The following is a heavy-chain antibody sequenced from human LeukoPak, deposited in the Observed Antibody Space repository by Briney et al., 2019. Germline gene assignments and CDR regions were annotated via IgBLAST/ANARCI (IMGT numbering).Heavy chain of an antibody. V-gene: IGHV1-46*01. CDR3: AREVRSGYYAYYYYYYMDV. CDR1: GYIFTAYY. D-gene: IGHD3-22*01. Sequence: GASVKVSCKASGYIFTAYYMHWVRQAPGQGLEWMGIINPSGGSTSYAQKFQGRVTMTRDTSTSTVYMELSSLRSEDTAVYYCAREVRSGYYAYYYYYYMDVWGKGTTVTISS. J-gene: IGHJ6*03. CDR2: INPSGGST.